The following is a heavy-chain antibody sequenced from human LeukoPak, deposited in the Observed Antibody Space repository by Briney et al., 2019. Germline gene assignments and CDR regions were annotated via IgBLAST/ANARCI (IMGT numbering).Heavy chain of an antibody. Sequence: GGSLRLPCAASGFTVSSNYMSWVRQAPGKGLEWVSVIYSGGSTYYADSVKGRFTISRDNSKNTLYLQMNSLGAEDTAVYYCATLHDYGDTSGYWGRGTLVTVAS. D-gene: IGHD4-17*01. V-gene: IGHV3-53*01. CDR2: IYSGGST. CDR1: GFTVSSNY. J-gene: IGHJ4*02. CDR3: ATLHDYGDTSGY.